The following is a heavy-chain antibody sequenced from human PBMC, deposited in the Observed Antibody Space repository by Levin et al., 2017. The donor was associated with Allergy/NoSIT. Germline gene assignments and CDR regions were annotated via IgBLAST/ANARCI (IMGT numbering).Heavy chain of an antibody. D-gene: IGHD7-27*01. CDR1: GGSISSSSYY. CDR3: ARHRSGWWENWAYYFDY. CDR2: IYYSGCT. J-gene: IGHJ4*02. Sequence: SETLSLTCTVSGGSISSSSYYWGWIRQPPGKGLEWIGSIYYSGCTYYNPSLKSRVTISVDTSKNQFSLKLSSVTAADTAVYYCARHRSGWWENWAYYFDYWGQGTLVTVSS. V-gene: IGHV4-39*01.